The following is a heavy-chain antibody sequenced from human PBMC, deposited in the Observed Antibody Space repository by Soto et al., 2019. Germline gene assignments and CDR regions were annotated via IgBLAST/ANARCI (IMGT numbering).Heavy chain of an antibody. V-gene: IGHV1-69*01. Sequence: QVQLVQSGAEVKKPGSSVKVSCKASGGTFSSYAISWVRQAPGQGLEWMGGIIPIFGTANYAQKFQGRVTITADESTSTGYMELSSLRSEDTAVYYCARTPRVAATVTAKYFDYWGQGTLVTVSS. CDR2: IIPIFGTA. CDR1: GGTFSSYA. D-gene: IGHD4-17*01. CDR3: ARTPRVAATVTAKYFDY. J-gene: IGHJ4*02.